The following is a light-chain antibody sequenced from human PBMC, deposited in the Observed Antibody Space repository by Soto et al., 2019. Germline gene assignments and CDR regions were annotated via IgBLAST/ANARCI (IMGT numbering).Light chain of an antibody. V-gene: IGKV1-5*01. CDR1: QSISSW. CDR3: QQRSNWPPIT. Sequence: DIQMTQSPSTVSGSVGDRVTITCRASQSISSWLAWYQQKPGKAPKLLIYAASSLQSGVPSRFSGSGSGTDFTLTISSLEPEDFAVYYCQQRSNWPPITFGQGTRLEIK. CDR2: AAS. J-gene: IGKJ5*01.